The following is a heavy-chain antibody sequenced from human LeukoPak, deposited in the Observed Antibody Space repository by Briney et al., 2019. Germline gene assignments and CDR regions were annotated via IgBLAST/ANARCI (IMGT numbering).Heavy chain of an antibody. Sequence: GASVKVSCKASGYTFTSYGISWVRQAPGQGLEWMGWISAYNGNTNYAQKLQGRVTMTTDTSTSTAYMELRSLRSDDTAVYYCARGLPVVVVAADEYYFDYWGQGTLVTVSS. CDR2: ISAYNGNT. V-gene: IGHV1-18*01. CDR3: ARGLPVVVVAADEYYFDY. CDR1: GYTFTSYG. D-gene: IGHD2-15*01. J-gene: IGHJ4*02.